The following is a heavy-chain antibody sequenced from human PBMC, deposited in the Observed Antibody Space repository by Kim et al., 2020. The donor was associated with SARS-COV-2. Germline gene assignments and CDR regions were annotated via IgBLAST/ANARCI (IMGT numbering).Heavy chain of an antibody. J-gene: IGHJ6*02. CDR2: MWYEGSNK. Sequence: GGSLRLSCAASGFTFSDFGMHWVRQAPGKGLEWVAVMWYEGSNKYYADSVKGRFTISRDNSENTLHLQMNGLRAEDTAVYYCARDNILVMTGGGDFDYYGMDAWGQGTTVTVSS. CDR1: GFTFSDFG. D-gene: IGHD2-21*02. V-gene: IGHV3-33*01. CDR3: ARDNILVMTGGGDFDYYGMDA.